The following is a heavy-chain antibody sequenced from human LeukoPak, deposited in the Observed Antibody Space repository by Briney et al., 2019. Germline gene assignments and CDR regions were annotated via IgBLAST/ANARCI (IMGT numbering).Heavy chain of an antibody. CDR2: IIPIFGIA. CDR1: GGTFSSYA. D-gene: IGHD2-15*01. V-gene: IGHV1-69*17. CDR3: ARATDCSGGSCYRDY. J-gene: IGHJ4*02. Sequence: ASVKVSCKASGGTFSSYAISWVRQAPGQGLEWMGRIIPIFGIANYAQKFQGGVTITADKSTSTAYMELSSLRSEDTAVYYCARATDCSGGSCYRDYWGQGALVTVSS.